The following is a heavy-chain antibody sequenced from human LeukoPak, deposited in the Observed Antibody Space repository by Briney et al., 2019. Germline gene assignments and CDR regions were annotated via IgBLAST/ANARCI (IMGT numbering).Heavy chain of an antibody. V-gene: IGHV4-39*07. Sequence: SETLSLTCTVSGGSISSSSYYWGWIRQPPGKGLEWIGGIYYSGSTYYNPSLKSRVTISVDTSKNQFSLKLSSVTAADTAVYYCARDTAMGTSDEAFDIWGQGTMVTVSS. J-gene: IGHJ3*02. CDR2: IYYSGST. D-gene: IGHD5-18*01. CDR1: GGSISSSSYY. CDR3: ARDTAMGTSDEAFDI.